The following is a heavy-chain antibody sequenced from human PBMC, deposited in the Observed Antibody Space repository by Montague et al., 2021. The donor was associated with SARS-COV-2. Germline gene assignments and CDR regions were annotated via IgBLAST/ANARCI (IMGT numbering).Heavy chain of an antibody. Sequence: SETLSLTCTVSGGSISTYYWSWIRQPPGKGLEWIAYINYSGITNHNPSLKSRVSVSLDTSKNHFSLNLKSVTAADTAVYYCARSGWLTRGFDFWGRGTLVFVSS. D-gene: IGHD5-12*01. J-gene: IGHJ4*02. CDR1: GGSISTYY. V-gene: IGHV4-59*01. CDR2: INYSGIT. CDR3: ARSGWLTRGFDF.